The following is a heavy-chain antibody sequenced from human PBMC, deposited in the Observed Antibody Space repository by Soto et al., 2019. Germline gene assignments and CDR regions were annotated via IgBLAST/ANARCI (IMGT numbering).Heavy chain of an antibody. Sequence: ASVKVSCKASGYTFTRYDINWVRQATGQGLEWMGWMNPNSGNTGYAQKFQGRVTMTRNTSISTAYMELSSLRSEDTAVYYCASCHALAAAGPDAFDIWGQGTMVTVSS. CDR3: ASCHALAAAGPDAFDI. V-gene: IGHV1-8*01. D-gene: IGHD6-13*01. J-gene: IGHJ3*02. CDR1: GYTFTRYD. CDR2: MNPNSGNT.